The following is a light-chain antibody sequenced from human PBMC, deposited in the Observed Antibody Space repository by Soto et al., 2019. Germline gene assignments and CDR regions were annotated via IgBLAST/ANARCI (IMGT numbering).Light chain of an antibody. CDR1: SSDIAVYSY. CDR3: SSYTITSTVV. CDR2: DVS. V-gene: IGLV2-14*01. Sequence: QSALTQPASVSGSPGQSITISCTGTSSDIAVYSYVSWFQQHPGKAPKLIIYDVSNRPSGVSSRFSGFKSGNTASLTISGLQAEDESDYYCSSYTITSTVVFGGGTKLTVL. J-gene: IGLJ2*01.